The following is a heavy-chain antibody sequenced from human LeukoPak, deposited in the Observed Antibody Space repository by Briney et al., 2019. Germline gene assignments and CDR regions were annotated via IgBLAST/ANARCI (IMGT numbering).Heavy chain of an antibody. D-gene: IGHD2-2*01. V-gene: IGHV4-38-2*02. CDR3: ARSYCSSTSCYEVYYFDY. CDR2: IYHSGRT. J-gene: IGHJ4*02. Sequence: SETLSLTCTVSGYSISSGYYWGWIRQPPGKGLEWIGSIYHSGRTYYNPSLKSRVTMSVDTSKNQFSLKVSSVTAADTAVYYCARSYCSSTSCYEVYYFDYWGQGTLVSVSS. CDR1: GYSISSGYY.